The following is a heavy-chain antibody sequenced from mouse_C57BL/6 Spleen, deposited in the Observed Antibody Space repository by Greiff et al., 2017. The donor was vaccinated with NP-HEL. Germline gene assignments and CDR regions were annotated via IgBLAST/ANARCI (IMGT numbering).Heavy chain of an antibody. CDR1: GYTFTDYE. Sequence: VKLQESGAELVRPGASVTLSCKASGYTFTDYEMHWVKQTPVHGLEWIGAIDPETGGTAYNQKFKGKAILTADKSSSTAYMELRSLTSEDSAVYYCTRSHYYYGSRGPGDYFDYWGQGTTLTVSS. D-gene: IGHD1-1*01. V-gene: IGHV1-15*01. CDR2: IDPETGGT. CDR3: TRSHYYYGSRGPGDYFDY. J-gene: IGHJ2*01.